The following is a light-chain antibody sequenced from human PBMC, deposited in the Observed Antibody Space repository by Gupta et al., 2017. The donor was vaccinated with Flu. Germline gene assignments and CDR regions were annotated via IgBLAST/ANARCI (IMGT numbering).Light chain of an antibody. Sequence: SYELSQPPSVYVSPGQTASVTCPGGGLETKDVSWYQQRPGQSPILVINQHNLRPSGIPERFSGSTTGNTATLTVSGTQSVDEADYYCQPWDSNTPLVFGGGTKLTVL. CDR1: GLETKD. J-gene: IGLJ2*01. V-gene: IGLV3-1*01. CDR3: QPWDSNTPLV. CDR2: QHN.